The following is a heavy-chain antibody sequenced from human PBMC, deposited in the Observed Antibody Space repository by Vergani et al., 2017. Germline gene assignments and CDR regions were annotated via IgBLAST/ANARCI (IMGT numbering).Heavy chain of an antibody. CDR2: IYYSGST. CDR3: ARVSSGYYSGWFDP. V-gene: IGHV4-31*03. J-gene: IGHJ5*02. CDR1: GGSISSGGYY. Sequence: QVQLQESGPGLVKPSQTLSLTCTVSGGSISSGGYYWSWIRQHPGKGLEWIGYIYYSGSTYYNPSLKSRVTISVDTSKNQFSLKLSSVTAADTAVYYCARVSSGYYSGWFDPWGQGTLVTVSP. D-gene: IGHD3-22*01.